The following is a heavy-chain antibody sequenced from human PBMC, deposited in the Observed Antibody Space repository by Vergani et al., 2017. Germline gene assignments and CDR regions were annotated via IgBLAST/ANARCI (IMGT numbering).Heavy chain of an antibody. J-gene: IGHJ4*02. CDR3: AREEISRAYDSSGYYGGGVPLSY. D-gene: IGHD3-22*01. V-gene: IGHV1-69*01. CDR2: IIPIFGTA. CDR1: GGTFSSYA. Sequence: QVQLVQSGAEVKKPGSSVKVSCKASGGTFSSYAISWVRQAPGQGLEWMGGIIPIFGTANYAQKFQGRVTITADESTSTAYMELSSLRSEDTAVYYCAREEISRAYDSSGYYGGGVPLSYWGQGTLVTVSS.